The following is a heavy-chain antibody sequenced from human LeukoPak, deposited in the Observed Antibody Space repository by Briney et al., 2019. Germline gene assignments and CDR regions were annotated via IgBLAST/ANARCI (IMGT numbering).Heavy chain of an antibody. Sequence: GGSLRLSCAASGFTFGSYSINWVRQAAGKWLGWVSSISSSSSYIYYADSVKGRFTIPRDNAKNSLYLQMNRLRAEDTAVYYCARDLRDDYNSGYWGQGTLVTVSS. CDR3: ARDLRDDYNSGY. CDR2: ISSSSSYI. CDR1: GFTFGSYS. J-gene: IGHJ4*02. V-gene: IGHV3-21*01. D-gene: IGHD5-24*01.